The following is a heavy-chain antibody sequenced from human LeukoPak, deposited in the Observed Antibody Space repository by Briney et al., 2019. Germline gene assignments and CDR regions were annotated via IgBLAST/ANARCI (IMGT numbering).Heavy chain of an antibody. V-gene: IGHV4-39*01. CDR2: IYYSGST. CDR1: GGSISSSSYY. J-gene: IGHJ5*02. Sequence: SETPSLTCTVSGGSISSSSYYWGWIRQPPGKGLEWIGSIYYSGSTYYNPSLKSRVTISVDTFKNQFSLKLSSVTAADTAVYYCARLIVGAINWFDPWGQGTLVTVSS. D-gene: IGHD1-26*01. CDR3: ARLIVGAINWFDP.